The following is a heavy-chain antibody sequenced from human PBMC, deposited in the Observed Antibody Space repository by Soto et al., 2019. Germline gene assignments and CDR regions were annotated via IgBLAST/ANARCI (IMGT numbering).Heavy chain of an antibody. V-gene: IGHV1-18*01. J-gene: IGHJ4*02. CDR1: GYTFTSYG. CDR2: ISAYNGNT. CDR3: ARSIMIFGVVISGVYYFDY. Sequence: ASVKVSCKASGYTFTSYGISWVRQAPGQGLEWMGWISAYNGNTNYAQKLQGRVTMTTDTSTSTAYMELRSLRSDDTAVYYCARSIMIFGVVISGVYYFDYWGQGTLVTVSS. D-gene: IGHD3-3*01.